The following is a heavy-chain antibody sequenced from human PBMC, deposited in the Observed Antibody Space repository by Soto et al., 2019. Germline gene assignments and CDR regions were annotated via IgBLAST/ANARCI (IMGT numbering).Heavy chain of an antibody. V-gene: IGHV1-69*13. CDR1: GGIFAASA. D-gene: IGHD3-10*01. CDR3: AVGFKLDYYSLDV. J-gene: IGHJ6*02. Sequence: GASVKVSCKSSGGIFAASAISWVRQAPGQGPEWMGGVIPMFGTANYPQRFQGRATINADESTNTAYMQLSSLRSEDTAVYFCAVGFKLDYYSLDVWGQGTTVTVSS. CDR2: VIPMFGTA.